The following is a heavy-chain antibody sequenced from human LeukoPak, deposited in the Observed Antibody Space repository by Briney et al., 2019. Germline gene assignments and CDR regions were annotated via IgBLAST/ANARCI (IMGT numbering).Heavy chain of an antibody. Sequence: GGSLRLSCAASGFTFSSYAMSWVRQAPGKGLEWVSAISGRSATTYYADSVKGRFTISRDNSNNTLYLQMNSLRAEDTAVYYCAKSVSSGDYDSTGYSFDYWGQGTLVTVSS. CDR1: GFTFSSYA. J-gene: IGHJ4*02. D-gene: IGHD3-22*01. V-gene: IGHV3-23*01. CDR2: ISGRSATT. CDR3: AKSVSSGDYDSTGYSFDY.